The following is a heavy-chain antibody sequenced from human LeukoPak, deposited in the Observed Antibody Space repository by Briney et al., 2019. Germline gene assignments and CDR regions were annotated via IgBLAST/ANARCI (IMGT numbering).Heavy chain of an antibody. D-gene: IGHD2-8*02. Sequence: HSGGSLRLSCAASGFTFSSYAMSWVRQAPGKGLEWVSSIFPSGGEIHYADSVRGRFTISRDNSKSTLSLQMNSLRAEDTAIYYCATYRQVLLPFESWGQGTLVTVSS. J-gene: IGHJ4*02. CDR2: IFPSGGEI. CDR1: GFTFSSYA. V-gene: IGHV3-23*01. CDR3: ATYRQVLLPFES.